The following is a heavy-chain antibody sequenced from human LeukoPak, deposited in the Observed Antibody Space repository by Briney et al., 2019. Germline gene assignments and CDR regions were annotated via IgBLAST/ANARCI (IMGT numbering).Heavy chain of an antibody. CDR1: GFTFSSYA. Sequence: GGSLRLSCAASGFTFSSYAKHWVRQAPGKGLEGGAVISYDGSNKYYADSVKGRFTISRDNSKNTLYLQMNSLRAEDTAVYYCARGYYYDSSGYSPRYFQHWGQGTLVTVSS. J-gene: IGHJ1*01. D-gene: IGHD3-22*01. CDR3: ARGYYYDSSGYSPRYFQH. CDR2: ISYDGSNK. V-gene: IGHV3-30-3*01.